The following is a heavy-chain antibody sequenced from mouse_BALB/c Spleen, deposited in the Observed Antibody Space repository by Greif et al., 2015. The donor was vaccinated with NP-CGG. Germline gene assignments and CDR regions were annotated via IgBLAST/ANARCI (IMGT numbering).Heavy chain of an antibody. CDR1: GFAFSSYD. CDR2: ISSGGGST. Sequence: EVKLVESGGGLVKPGGSLKLSCAASGFAFSSYDMSWVRQTPEKRLEWVAYISSGGGSTYYPDTVKGRFTISRDNAKNXLYLQMSSLKSEDTAMYYCARRYGSFAYWGQGTLVTVSA. CDR3: ARRYGSFAY. V-gene: IGHV5-12-1*01. D-gene: IGHD2-10*02. J-gene: IGHJ3*01.